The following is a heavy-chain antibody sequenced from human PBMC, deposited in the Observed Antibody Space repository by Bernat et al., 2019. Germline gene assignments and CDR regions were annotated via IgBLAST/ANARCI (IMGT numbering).Heavy chain of an antibody. D-gene: IGHD3-10*01. Sequence: EVQLLESGGGLVQPGGSLRLSCAASGFTFSSYVMSWVRQAPGKGLEWVSAISTSGSSTYYADSVKGRFIISRDNSKNTLYLQVNSLRAEDTAVYYCAKELGMVQGIIPLDYWGQGTLVTVSS. CDR2: ISTSGSST. J-gene: IGHJ4*02. V-gene: IGHV3-23*01. CDR3: AKELGMVQGIIPLDY. CDR1: GFTFSSYV.